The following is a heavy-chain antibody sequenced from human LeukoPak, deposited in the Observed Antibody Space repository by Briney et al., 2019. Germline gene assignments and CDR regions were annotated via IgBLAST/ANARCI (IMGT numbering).Heavy chain of an antibody. D-gene: IGHD3-10*01. V-gene: IGHV3-48*03. Sequence: QPGGSLRLSCAASGFTFSSYEMNWVRQAPGKGVEWVSYISSSGSTIYYADSVKGRFTISRDNSNNTLYLQMNSLRAEDTAVYYCVKDREISYYYYHMDVWGKGTTVTISS. CDR2: ISSSGSTI. CDR3: VKDREISYYYYHMDV. CDR1: GFTFSSYE. J-gene: IGHJ6*03.